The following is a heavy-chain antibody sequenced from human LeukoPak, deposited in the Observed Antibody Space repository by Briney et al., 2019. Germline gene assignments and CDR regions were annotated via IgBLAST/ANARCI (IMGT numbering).Heavy chain of an antibody. CDR1: GFTFSSYG. J-gene: IGHJ4*02. Sequence: GGSLRLSCAASGFTFSSYGMNWVPQAPGKGLEWVSSISSSSTYIFYADSVKGRFTISRDSAKNSLYLQMNSLRAGDTALYYCARDGGVLVGALDYWGQGTLVTVSS. CDR2: ISSSSTYI. V-gene: IGHV3-21*01. CDR3: ARDGGVLVGALDY. D-gene: IGHD2-8*02.